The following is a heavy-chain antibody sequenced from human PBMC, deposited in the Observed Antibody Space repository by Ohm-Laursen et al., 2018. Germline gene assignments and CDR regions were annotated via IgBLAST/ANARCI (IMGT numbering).Heavy chain of an antibody. CDR2: IYTSGST. CDR1: GGSFSGYY. V-gene: IGHV4-4*07. Sequence: SDTLSLTCAVCGGSFSGYYWSWIRQPAGKGLEWIGRIYTSGSTNYNPSLKSRVTMSVDTSKNQFSLKLSSVTAADTAVYYCARHRNWGSPFRYWSQGTLVTVSS. CDR3: ARHRNWGSPFRY. D-gene: IGHD7-27*01. J-gene: IGHJ4*02.